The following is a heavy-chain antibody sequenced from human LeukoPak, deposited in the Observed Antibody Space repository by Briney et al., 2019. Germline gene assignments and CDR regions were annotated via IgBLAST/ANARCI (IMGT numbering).Heavy chain of an antibody. J-gene: IGHJ4*02. Sequence: GGSLRLSCAASGFTFSSYAMSWVRQAAGKGLEWVSRISGGGGTTYYAASVKGRFTISRDNSKNTLYLQINSLRDEDTALYYCAKAGIGVVGYFDYRGQGTLVTVSS. CDR1: GFTFSSYA. CDR3: AKAGIGVVGYFDY. D-gene: IGHD6-19*01. CDR2: ISGGGGTT. V-gene: IGHV3-23*01.